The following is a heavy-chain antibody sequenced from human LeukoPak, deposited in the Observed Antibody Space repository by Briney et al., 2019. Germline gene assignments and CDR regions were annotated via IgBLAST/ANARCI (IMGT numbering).Heavy chain of an antibody. CDR1: GYTFTSYD. CDR3: ARVGTAMDYYYGMDV. J-gene: IGHJ6*02. V-gene: IGHV1-69*04. Sequence: ASVKVSCKASGYTFTSYDINWVRQAPGQGLEWMGRIIPILGIANYAQKFQGRVTITADKSTSTAYMELSSLRSEDTAVYYCARVGTAMDYYYGMDVWGQGTTVTVSS. D-gene: IGHD5-18*01. CDR2: IIPILGIA.